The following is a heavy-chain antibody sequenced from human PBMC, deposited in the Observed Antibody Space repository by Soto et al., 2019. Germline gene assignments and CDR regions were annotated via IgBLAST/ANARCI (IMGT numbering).Heavy chain of an antibody. Sequence: GESLKISCAASGFTVSSNYMSWVRQAPGKGLEWVSVIYSGGSTYYADSVKGRFTISRDNSKNTLYLQMNSLRAEDTAVYYCARASRYYYDSSGSGYGMDVWGQGATVTVSS. D-gene: IGHD3-22*01. V-gene: IGHV3-53*01. CDR1: GFTVSSNY. CDR3: ARASRYYYDSSGSGYGMDV. CDR2: IYSGGST. J-gene: IGHJ6*02.